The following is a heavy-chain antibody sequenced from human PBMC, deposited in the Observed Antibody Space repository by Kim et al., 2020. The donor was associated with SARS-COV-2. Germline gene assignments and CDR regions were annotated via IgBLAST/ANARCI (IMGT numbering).Heavy chain of an antibody. V-gene: IGHV4-31*03. CDR2: IYYSGST. D-gene: IGHD1-26*01. CDR3: ARAVRGPWNFDY. Sequence: SETLSLTCTVPGGSISSGGYYWSWIRQHPGKGLEWIGYIYYSGSTYYNPSLKSRVTISVDTSKNQFSLKLSSVTAADTAVYYCARAVRGPWNFDYWGQGTLVTVSS. CDR1: GGSISSGGYY. J-gene: IGHJ4*02.